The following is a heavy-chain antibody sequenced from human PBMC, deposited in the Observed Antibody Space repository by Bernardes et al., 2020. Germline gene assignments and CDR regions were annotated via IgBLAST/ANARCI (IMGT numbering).Heavy chain of an antibody. V-gene: IGHV4-39*01. CDR1: GGSISSSSYY. CDR3: ASLRVPAAIPVGDY. D-gene: IGHD2-2*01. J-gene: IGHJ4*02. CDR2: IYYSGST. Sequence: SETLSLTCTVSGGSISSSSYYWGWIRQPPGKGLEWIGSIYYSGSTYYNPSLKSRVTISVDTSKNQFSLKLSSVTAADTAVYYCASLRVPAAIPVGDYWGQGTLVTVSS.